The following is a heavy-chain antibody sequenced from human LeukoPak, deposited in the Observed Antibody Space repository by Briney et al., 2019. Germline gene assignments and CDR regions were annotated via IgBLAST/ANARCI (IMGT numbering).Heavy chain of an antibody. CDR2: ISSSSYI. CDR1: GFTFSSYS. J-gene: IGHJ1*01. CDR3: AIGYCSGGSCYEGISYFQH. V-gene: IGHV3-21*01. Sequence: PGGSLRLSCAASGFTFSSYSMNWVRQAPGKGLEWVSSISSSSYIYYADSVKGRFTISRDNAKNSLYLQMNSLRAEDTAVYYCAIGYCSGGSCYEGISYFQHWGQGTLVTVSS. D-gene: IGHD2-15*01.